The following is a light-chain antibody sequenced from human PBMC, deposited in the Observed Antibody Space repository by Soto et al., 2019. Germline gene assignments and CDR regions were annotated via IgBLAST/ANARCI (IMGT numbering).Light chain of an antibody. CDR3: SSYTSSSTYVV. Sequence: QPASVSGSPGQSITISCTGTSSDVGGYNYVSWYQQHPGKAPKLMIYDVSNRPSGVSNRFSGSKSGNTASLTISGLQAEDEADYYCSSYTSSSTYVVFGGGTKVTVL. J-gene: IGLJ2*01. CDR1: SSDVGGYNY. V-gene: IGLV2-14*01. CDR2: DVS.